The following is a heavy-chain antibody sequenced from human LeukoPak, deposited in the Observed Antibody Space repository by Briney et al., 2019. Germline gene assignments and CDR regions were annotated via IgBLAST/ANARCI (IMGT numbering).Heavy chain of an antibody. J-gene: IGHJ4*02. CDR2: IYYSGST. CDR1: GGSISSYY. Sequence: SETLSLTCTVSGGSISSYYWSWIRQPPGKGLEWIGYIYYSGSTKYNPSLKSRVDISIDTTNHQFSLKLTSVTAADTAVCYCATDRGYGYFDYWGQGTLVTVSS. D-gene: IGHD5-18*01. CDR3: ATDRGYGYFDY. V-gene: IGHV4-59*01.